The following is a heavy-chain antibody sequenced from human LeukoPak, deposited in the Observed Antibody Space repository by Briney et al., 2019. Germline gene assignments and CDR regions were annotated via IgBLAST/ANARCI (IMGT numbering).Heavy chain of an antibody. CDR3: AALTAGTMVRGVHFDY. Sequence: SVKVSCKASGFTFTSSAMQWVRQARGQRLEWIGWIVVGSGNTNYAQKFQERVTITRDMSTSTAYMELSSLRSEDTAVYYCAALTAGTMVRGVHFDYWGQGTLVTVSS. CDR1: GFTFTSSA. CDR2: IVVGSGNT. D-gene: IGHD3-10*01. V-gene: IGHV1-58*02. J-gene: IGHJ4*02.